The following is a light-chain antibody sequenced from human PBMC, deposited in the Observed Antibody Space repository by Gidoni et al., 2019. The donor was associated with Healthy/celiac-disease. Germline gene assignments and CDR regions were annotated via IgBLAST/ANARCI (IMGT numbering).Light chain of an antibody. Sequence: QSVLTQPPSVSGAPGQRVPISCTGSSSNIGAGYDVPWYQQLPGTAPKLLIYGTSNRPSGVPDRFSGSKSGTSASLAITGLQAEDEADYYCQSYDSSLSALFGGGTKLTVL. CDR2: GTS. CDR3: QSYDSSLSAL. V-gene: IGLV1-40*01. CDR1: SSNIGAGYD. J-gene: IGLJ2*01.